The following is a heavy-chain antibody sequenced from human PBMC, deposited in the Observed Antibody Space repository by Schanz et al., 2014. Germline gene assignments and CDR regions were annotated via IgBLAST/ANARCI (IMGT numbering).Heavy chain of an antibody. J-gene: IGHJ4*02. D-gene: IGHD4-17*01. CDR3: ARGYGDSPTDF. CDR1: GYTFISYG. V-gene: IGHV1-69*09. CDR2: IIPVLAIA. Sequence: QVQLVQSGAEVKKPGASVKVSCKASGYTFISYGIKWVRQAPGQGLEWMGWIIPVLAIADYAQKFQGRVTITADKSTFTAYMELSSLRSEDTAVYYCARGYGDSPTDFWGQGTLVTVSS.